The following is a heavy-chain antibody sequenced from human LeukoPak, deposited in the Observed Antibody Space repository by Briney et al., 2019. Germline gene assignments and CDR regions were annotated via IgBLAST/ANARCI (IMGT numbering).Heavy chain of an antibody. D-gene: IGHD2-21*02. J-gene: IGHJ4*02. CDR2: VNSSGGN. V-gene: IGHV4-4*07. CDR1: GDPITKNY. Sequence: PSETLSLTCAVSGDPITKNYWNWIRQPAGEGLEWIGRVNSSGGNNYNPSLRSRVRISVDTSKSQFSLKLSSVTAEDTAVYYCVWSRYGDYFFDYWGQGILVTVSS. CDR3: VWSRYGDYFFDY.